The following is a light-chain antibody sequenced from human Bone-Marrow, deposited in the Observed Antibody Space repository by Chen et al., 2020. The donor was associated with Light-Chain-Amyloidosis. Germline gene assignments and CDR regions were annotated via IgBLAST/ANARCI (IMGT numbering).Light chain of an antibody. J-gene: IGLJ2*01. CDR2: RDT. V-gene: IGLV3-25*03. CDR1: DLPTKY. Sequence: SHELTHPHSVSVSPGQTTSITCSGDDLPTKYAYWYQQKPGQAPVLVIHRDTERPSGISERFSGSSSGTTATLTISGVQAEDEADYHCQSADSSGTYEVIFGGGTKLTVL. CDR3: QSADSSGTYEVI.